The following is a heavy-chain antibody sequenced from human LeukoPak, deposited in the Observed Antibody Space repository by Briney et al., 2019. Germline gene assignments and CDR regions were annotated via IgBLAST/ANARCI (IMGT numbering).Heavy chain of an antibody. Sequence: GGSLRLSCAASGFTFSSYEMNWVRQAPGKGLVWVSRISSDGSSTSYADSVKGRFTISRDNAKNTVYLEMNSLRAEDTAVYYCARAWDVWGKGTTVTISS. CDR3: ARAWDV. CDR2: ISSDGSST. CDR1: GFTFSSYE. V-gene: IGHV3-74*01. J-gene: IGHJ6*04.